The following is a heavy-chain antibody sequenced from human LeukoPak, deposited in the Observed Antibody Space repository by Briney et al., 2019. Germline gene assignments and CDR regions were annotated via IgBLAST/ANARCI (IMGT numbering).Heavy chain of an antibody. CDR1: GGSISSYC. Sequence: SETLSLTCTVSGGSISSYCWNWIRQPPGKGLEWIGYISYSGNTNYNPSLKSRVTISVDTSKNQFSLKLSSVTAADTAVYFCATYTIAAGGYYYYGMDVWGQGTTVTVSS. J-gene: IGHJ6*02. D-gene: IGHD6-13*01. V-gene: IGHV4-59*08. CDR2: ISYSGNT. CDR3: ATYTIAAGGYYYYGMDV.